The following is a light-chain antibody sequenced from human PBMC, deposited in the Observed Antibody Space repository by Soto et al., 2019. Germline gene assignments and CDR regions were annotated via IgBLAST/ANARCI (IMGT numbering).Light chain of an antibody. J-gene: IGKJ4*01. CDR1: QSVAGN. Sequence: EIVVTQSPATLSVSPGEGTTLSCRTSQSVAGNLAWYQQKPGQAPRLLIHGASTRATGIPGRFSGSGSGAAYPLTISSLQSDDIADYYCQQYTAWPLTFGGGTRVELK. CDR3: QQYTAWPLT. CDR2: GAS. V-gene: IGKV3-15*01.